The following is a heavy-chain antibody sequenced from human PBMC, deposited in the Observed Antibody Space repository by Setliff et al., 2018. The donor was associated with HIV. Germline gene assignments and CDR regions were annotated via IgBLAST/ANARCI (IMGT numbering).Heavy chain of an antibody. CDR3: ASWPDFWSGYPNYYYHQYMDV. V-gene: IGHV1-24*01. Sequence: ASVKVSCKVSGFTLSELSIHWVRQAPGKGLEWMGYFDPQDGKTIYAQKFQGRVTMTEDTSTYTAYMELSSLRSEDTAVYYCASWPDFWSGYPNYYYHQYMDVWGKGTTVTVSS. J-gene: IGHJ6*03. CDR2: FDPQDGKT. D-gene: IGHD3-3*01. CDR1: GFTLSELS.